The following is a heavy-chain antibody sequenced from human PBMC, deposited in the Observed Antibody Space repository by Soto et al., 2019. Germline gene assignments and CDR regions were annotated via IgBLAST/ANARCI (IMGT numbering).Heavy chain of an antibody. CDR3: ARCSGWYYFDY. Sequence: QVQLQQWGAGLLKPSETLSLTCAVYGGSFSGYYWSWIRQPPGKGLEWIGEINHSGSTNYNPSPKTRVPISVDTTKNQFSLKLSSVTAADTAVYYCARCSGWYYFDYWGQGTLVTVSS. D-gene: IGHD6-19*01. J-gene: IGHJ4*02. CDR2: INHSGST. V-gene: IGHV4-34*01. CDR1: GGSFSGYY.